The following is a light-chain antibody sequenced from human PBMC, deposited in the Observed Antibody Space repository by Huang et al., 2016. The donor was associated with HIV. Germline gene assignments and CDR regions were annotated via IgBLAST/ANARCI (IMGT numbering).Light chain of an antibody. CDR1: QSIGSR. J-gene: IGKJ3*01. V-gene: IGKV6-21*02. CDR2: YAS. Sequence: EIVLTQSPDFQSVTPKEKVPITCRASQSIGSRLHWYQQKPDQSPKLIIKYASQSISGVPSRFGGSGSGTDFTLTIVSLEAEDAATYYCHQSSNFPFTFGPGTKVDIK. CDR3: HQSSNFPFT.